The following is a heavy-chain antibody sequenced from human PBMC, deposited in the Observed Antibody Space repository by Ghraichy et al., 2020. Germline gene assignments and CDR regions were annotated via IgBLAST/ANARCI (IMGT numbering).Heavy chain of an antibody. D-gene: IGHD2-15*01. CDR2: IYTSGST. V-gene: IGHV4-4*09. J-gene: IGHJ4*02. CDR1: GGSISSYY. CDR3: ARHRGSWYYFDY. Sequence: SETLSLTCTVSGGSISSYYWSWIRQPPGKGLEWIGYIYTSGSTNYNPSLKSRVTISVDTSKNQFSLKLSSVTAADTAVYYCARHRGSWYYFDYWGQGALVTVSS.